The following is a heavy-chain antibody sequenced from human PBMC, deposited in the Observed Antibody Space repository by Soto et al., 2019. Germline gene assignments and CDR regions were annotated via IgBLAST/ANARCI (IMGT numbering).Heavy chain of an antibody. D-gene: IGHD6-6*01. J-gene: IGHJ4*02. CDR3: AIEYSSSPPYGPIGY. CDR1: GGTFSSYS. Sequence: QVQLVQSGAEVKKPGSSVKVSCKASGGTFSSYSISWVRQAPGQGLEWMGGIIPIFGTANYAQKFEGRVTITADESTSTAYMELSSLRSEDTAVYYCAIEYSSSPPYGPIGYLGQGTLVTFSS. V-gene: IGHV1-69*01. CDR2: IIPIFGTA.